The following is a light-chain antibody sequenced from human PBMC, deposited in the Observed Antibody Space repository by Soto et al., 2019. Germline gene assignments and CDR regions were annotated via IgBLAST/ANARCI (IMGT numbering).Light chain of an antibody. V-gene: IGKV3-11*01. CDR2: DAS. J-gene: IGKJ4*01. Sequence: ETVLTQSPDTLSLSPGESATLSCKASQSVSDYLAWYQQKPGQSPRLLIYDASNRATGIPARFSGSGSGTDFAFTITSLEREDSAVYFCQQRSDWPSAFGGGTKVEIK. CDR3: QQRSDWPSA. CDR1: QSVSDY.